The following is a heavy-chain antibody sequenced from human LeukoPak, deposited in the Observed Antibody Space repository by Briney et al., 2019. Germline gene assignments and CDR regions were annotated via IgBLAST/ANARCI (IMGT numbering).Heavy chain of an antibody. CDR1: GYTFTGYY. Sequence: ASVKVSCKASGYTFTGYYMHWVRQAPGQGLEWMGWINPNSGGTNYAQKFQGRVTMARDTSISTAYMELSRLRSDDTAVYYCATGYSSSWTFDYWGQGTLVTVSS. CDR3: ATGYSSSWTFDY. V-gene: IGHV1-2*02. CDR2: INPNSGGT. J-gene: IGHJ4*02. D-gene: IGHD6-13*01.